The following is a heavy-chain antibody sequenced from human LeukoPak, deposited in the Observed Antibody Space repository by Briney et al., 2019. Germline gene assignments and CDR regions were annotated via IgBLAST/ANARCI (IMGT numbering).Heavy chain of an antibody. CDR2: ISAYNGNT. Sequence: GASVTVSCKASGYTFTSYGISWVRQAPGQGLEWMGWISAYNGNTNYAQKLQGRVTMTTDTSTSTAYMELRSLRSDDTAVYYCARDNYDILTGQLYGMDVWGQGTTVTVSS. J-gene: IGHJ6*02. CDR3: ARDNYDILTGQLYGMDV. D-gene: IGHD3-9*01. V-gene: IGHV1-18*01. CDR1: GYTFTSYG.